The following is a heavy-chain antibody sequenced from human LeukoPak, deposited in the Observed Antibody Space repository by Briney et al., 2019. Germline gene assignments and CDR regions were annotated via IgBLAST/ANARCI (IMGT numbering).Heavy chain of an antibody. CDR2: ITRSGGST. D-gene: IGHD3-3*01. CDR3: AKGLGGFEITGIDY. CDR1: GFTFSSYA. Sequence: PGGSLRLSCAASGFTFSSYAMSWVRQAPGKGLEWVSGITRSGGSTDTADSMKGRFTISRDNSKNTLYLQMNSLRAGDTAVYYCAKGLGGFEITGIDYWGQGTLVTVSS. J-gene: IGHJ4*02. V-gene: IGHV3-23*01.